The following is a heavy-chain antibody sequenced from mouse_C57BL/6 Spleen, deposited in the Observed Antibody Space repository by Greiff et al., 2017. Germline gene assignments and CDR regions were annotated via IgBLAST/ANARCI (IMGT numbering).Heavy chain of an antibody. CDR1: GYTFTSYW. CDR3: ARGRGTTFAKGGYFDV. D-gene: IGHD1-1*01. V-gene: IGHV1-55*01. Sequence: HLHQPGAELVKPGASVKMSCKASGYTFTSYWITWVKQRPGQGLEWIGDIYPGSGSTNYNEKFKSKATLTVDTSSSTAYMQLSSLTSEDSAVYYCARGRGTTFAKGGYFDVWGTGTTVTVSS. CDR2: IYPGSGST. J-gene: IGHJ1*03.